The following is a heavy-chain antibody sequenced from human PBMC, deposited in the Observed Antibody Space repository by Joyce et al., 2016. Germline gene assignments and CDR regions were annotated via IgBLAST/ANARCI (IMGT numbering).Heavy chain of an antibody. V-gene: IGHV4-61*02. D-gene: IGHD5-12*01. CDR3: AREVLGGYDSEFDY. J-gene: IGHJ4*02. CDR2: IYASGRT. Sequence: QVQLQESGPRLVKPSQTLSLTCTVSGGSIGSGAYYLSWIRQPGGKGLAWIGRIYASGRTNYNPSRKSRVTISVDTSKNQFSLNLNSVTAADTAVYYCAREVLGGYDSEFDYWGQGTPVTVSS. CDR1: GGSIGSGAYY.